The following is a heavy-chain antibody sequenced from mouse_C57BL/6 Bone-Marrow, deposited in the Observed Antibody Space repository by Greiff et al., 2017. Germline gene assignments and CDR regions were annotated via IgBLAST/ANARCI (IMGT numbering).Heavy chain of an antibody. V-gene: IGHV1-52*01. CDR1: GYTFTSYW. J-gene: IGHJ1*03. Sequence: QVQLQQSGAELVKPGSSVKLSCKASGYTFTSYWMHWVKQRPIQGLEWIGNIDPSDSETHYNQKFKDKATLTVDKSSSTAYMQLSSLTSEDSAVYYCARDYYGSSYWYFGVWGTGTTVTVSS. D-gene: IGHD1-1*01. CDR2: IDPSDSET. CDR3: ARDYYGSSYWYFGV.